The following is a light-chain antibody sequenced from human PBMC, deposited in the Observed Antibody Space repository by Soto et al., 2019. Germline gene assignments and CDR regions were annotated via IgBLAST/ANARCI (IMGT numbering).Light chain of an antibody. V-gene: IGKV1-5*01. CDR1: QSISSW. CDR2: EGS. CDR3: QQYNSFPWT. J-gene: IGKJ1*01. Sequence: DIQMTQSPSTMTASVGDRVTITCRASQSISSWLAWYQQRPGQAPKLLISEGSSLESGVPSTFSGTASGTEFTLTISSLQPDDFATYYCQQYNSFPWTFGQGTNVDI.